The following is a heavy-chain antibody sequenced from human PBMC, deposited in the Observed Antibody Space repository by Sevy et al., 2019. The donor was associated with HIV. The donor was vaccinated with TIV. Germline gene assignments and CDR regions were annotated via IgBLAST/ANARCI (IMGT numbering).Heavy chain of an antibody. D-gene: IGHD3-10*01. Sequence: GGSLRLSCAASGFTFSNAWMSWVRQAPGKGLEWVARIRSNTDGGTTEYTPPVEGRFTISRDDSKDTLDLQMNSLRIEDTAVYYCTTVGVWGQGTMVTVSS. CDR3: TTVGV. J-gene: IGHJ4*02. CDR1: GFTFSNAW. CDR2: IRSNTDGGTT. V-gene: IGHV3-15*01.